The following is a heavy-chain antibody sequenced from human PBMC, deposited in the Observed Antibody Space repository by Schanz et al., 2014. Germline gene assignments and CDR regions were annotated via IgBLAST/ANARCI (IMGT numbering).Heavy chain of an antibody. D-gene: IGHD3-10*01. CDR3: AIRRRPYGPFAS. V-gene: IGHV4-30-2*06. Sequence: LQLQESGSGLMKPSQTLSLTCAVSGGSISSGGYSWNWIRQSPGKGLEWIGYIYYSGNTYYNPSLKRRVTISIDKSKNQFYLRLNSVTAADTAVYYCAIRRRPYGPFASWGQGALVTVSS. J-gene: IGHJ4*02. CDR1: GGSISSGGYS. CDR2: IYYSGNT.